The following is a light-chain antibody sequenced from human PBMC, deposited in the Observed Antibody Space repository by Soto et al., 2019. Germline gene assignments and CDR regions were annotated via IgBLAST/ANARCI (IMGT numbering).Light chain of an antibody. V-gene: IGKV1-9*01. CDR2: AAS. CDR3: QQLKTWT. J-gene: IGKJ1*01. Sequence: DIQLTQSPSFLSASVGDRVTITCRASQGISSYLAWYQQKSGKAPKLLIYAASTLQSGVPSRFSGSGSGTEFTLTISSLQPEDFATYYCQQLKTWTFGQGTKVEIK. CDR1: QGISSY.